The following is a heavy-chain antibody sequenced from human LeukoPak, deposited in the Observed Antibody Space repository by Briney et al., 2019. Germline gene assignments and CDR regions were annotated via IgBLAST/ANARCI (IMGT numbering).Heavy chain of an antibody. CDR3: ASLGSGRSDY. V-gene: IGHV4-34*01. D-gene: IGHD1-26*01. Sequence: SETLSLTCAVYGGSFSGYYWSWIRQPPGKGLEWIGEINHSGSTNYNPSLKGRVTISVDTSKNQFSLKLSSVTAADTAVYYCASLGSGRSDYWGQGTLVTVSS. J-gene: IGHJ4*02. CDR2: INHSGST. CDR1: GGSFSGYY.